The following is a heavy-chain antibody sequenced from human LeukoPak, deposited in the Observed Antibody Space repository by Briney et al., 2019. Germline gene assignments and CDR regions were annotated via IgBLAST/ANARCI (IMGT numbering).Heavy chain of an antibody. CDR3: TRLVPYLDY. D-gene: IGHD2-2*01. Sequence: GGSLRLSCTASGFTFGDYAMSWARQAPGQGLEWLGFIRSKVYGETTKYAASVKGRFTVSRDDSNSLAYLQMNSLQTEDTAVYYCTRLVPYLDYWGQGTLVTVSS. J-gene: IGHJ4*02. CDR1: GFTFGDYA. CDR2: IRSKVYGETT. V-gene: IGHV3-49*04.